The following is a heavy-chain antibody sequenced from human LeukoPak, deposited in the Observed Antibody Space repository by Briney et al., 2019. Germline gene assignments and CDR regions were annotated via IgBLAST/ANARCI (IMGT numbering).Heavy chain of an antibody. V-gene: IGHV4-38-2*01. Sequence: SETLSLTCAVSGYSISSGYYWGWIRQPPGKGLEWIGGIYHSGSTYYNPSLKSRVTISIDTSKNQFSLKLSSVTAADTAVYYCVATEDYYYYMDVWGKGTTVTVSS. CDR2: IYHSGST. D-gene: IGHD1-26*01. CDR3: VATEDYYYYMDV. CDR1: GYSISSGYY. J-gene: IGHJ6*03.